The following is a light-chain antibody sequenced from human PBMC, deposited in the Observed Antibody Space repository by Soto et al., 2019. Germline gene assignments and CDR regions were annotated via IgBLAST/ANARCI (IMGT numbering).Light chain of an antibody. Sequence: EIMMTQSPATLSVSPGERATLSCRASQSVNSNLAWYQQKPGQAPRLLIYGASTRATGIPARFSGSGSGTAFTLTISSLQSEDFAVYFCQQYKTWPYTFGQGTKLEIK. CDR3: QQYKTWPYT. V-gene: IGKV3-15*01. CDR1: QSVNSN. CDR2: GAS. J-gene: IGKJ2*01.